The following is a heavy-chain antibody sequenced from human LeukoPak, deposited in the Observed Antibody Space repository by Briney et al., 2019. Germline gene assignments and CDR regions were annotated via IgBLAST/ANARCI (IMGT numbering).Heavy chain of an antibody. V-gene: IGHV5-51*01. CDR1: GYNFTSYW. CDR3: ARKVWFGELWDFDY. D-gene: IGHD3-10*01. Sequence: GEALKISFKGSGYNFTSYWIGWGLQMPGKGLEWRGIIYPGDSDTRYSPSFQCQVTISAHKSIITAYLQWSSLKASDPAMYYCARKVWFGELWDFDYWGQGTLVTVSS. J-gene: IGHJ4*02. CDR2: IYPGDSDT.